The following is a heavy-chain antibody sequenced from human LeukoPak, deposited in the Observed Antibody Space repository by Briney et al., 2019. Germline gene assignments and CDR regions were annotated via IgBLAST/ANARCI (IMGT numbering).Heavy chain of an antibody. J-gene: IGHJ4*02. D-gene: IGHD1-7*01. CDR1: GGSFSGYY. CDR3: ARRDVLKYNWNWGSTFDY. V-gene: IGHV4-34*01. CDR2: INHSGST. Sequence: PSETLSLTCAVYGGSFSGYYWSWIRQPPGKGLEWIGEINHSGSTNYNPSLKSRVTISVDTSKNQFSLKLSSVTAADTAVYYCARRDVLKYNWNWGSTFDYWGQGTLVTVSS.